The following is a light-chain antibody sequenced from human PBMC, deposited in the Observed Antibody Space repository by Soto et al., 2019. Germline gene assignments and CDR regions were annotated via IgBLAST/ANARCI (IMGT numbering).Light chain of an antibody. Sequence: QSALTQPASVSVSPGQSITISCTATSTDVGAYNYVSWYQHHPGKAPKLMIYEVTNRPSGVSNRFSGSKSGNTASLTISGLQAEDEADYYCSSYTTSDTPFVFGTGTKVTVL. CDR1: STDVGAYNY. CDR2: EVT. CDR3: SSYTTSDTPFV. J-gene: IGLJ1*01. V-gene: IGLV2-14*01.